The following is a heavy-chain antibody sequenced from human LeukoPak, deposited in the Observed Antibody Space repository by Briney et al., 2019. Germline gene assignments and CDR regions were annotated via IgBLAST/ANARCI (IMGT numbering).Heavy chain of an antibody. J-gene: IGHJ4*02. Sequence: SETLSLTCTVSNYSISSGYYWGWIRQPPGKGLEWIGDVYHSGTTNYNPSLKSRVAISVDTSKNQFSLRLSSVTAADTAVYYCARYFRGSPYYFDYWGQGTLVTVSS. CDR2: VYHSGTT. CDR1: NYSISSGYY. CDR3: ARYFRGSPYYFDY. V-gene: IGHV4-38-2*02. D-gene: IGHD5-12*01.